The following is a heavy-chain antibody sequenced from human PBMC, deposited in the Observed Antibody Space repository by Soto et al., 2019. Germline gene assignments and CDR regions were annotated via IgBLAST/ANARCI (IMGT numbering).Heavy chain of an antibody. J-gene: IGHJ4*02. D-gene: IGHD2-15*01. CDR1: GFTFSSYA. CDR2: ISYDGSNK. V-gene: IGHV3-30-3*01. CDR3: ARGTYCSGGSCYDPPSFDY. Sequence: QVQLVESGGGVVQPGRSLRLSCAASGFTFSSYAMHWVRQAPGKGLEWVAVISYDGSNKYYADSVKGRFTISRDNSKITLYLQMNSLRAEDTAVYYCARGTYCSGGSCYDPPSFDYWGQGTLVTVSS.